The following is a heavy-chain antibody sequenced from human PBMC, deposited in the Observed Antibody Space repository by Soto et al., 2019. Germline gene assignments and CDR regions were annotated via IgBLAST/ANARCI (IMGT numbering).Heavy chain of an antibody. Sequence: ASVKVSCKASGYTFTSYAMHWVRQAPGQRLEWMGWINAGNGNTKYSQKFQGRVTITRDTSASTAYMELSSLRSEDTAVYYCARTVHYYDSSGYYRDHDAFDIWGQGTMVTVSS. J-gene: IGHJ3*02. CDR2: INAGNGNT. CDR3: ARTVHYYDSSGYYRDHDAFDI. CDR1: GYTFTSYA. D-gene: IGHD3-22*01. V-gene: IGHV1-3*01.